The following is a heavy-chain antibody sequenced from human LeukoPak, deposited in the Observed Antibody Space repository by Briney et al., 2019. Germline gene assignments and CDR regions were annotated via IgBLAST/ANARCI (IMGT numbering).Heavy chain of an antibody. J-gene: IGHJ6*03. Sequence: ASVKVSCQASGYTFTGYYMHWVRQAPGQGLEWMGWINPNSDGTNYAQKFQGMVTMTRDTSISTAYMELSRLRSDDTAVYYCARGGRGSYSPDGYYYYYMDVWGKGTTVTVSS. CDR1: GYTFTGYY. CDR3: ARGGRGSYSPDGYYYYYMDV. V-gene: IGHV1-2*02. D-gene: IGHD1-26*01. CDR2: INPNSDGT.